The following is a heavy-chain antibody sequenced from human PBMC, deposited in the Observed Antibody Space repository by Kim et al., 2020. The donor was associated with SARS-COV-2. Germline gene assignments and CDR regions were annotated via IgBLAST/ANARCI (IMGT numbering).Heavy chain of an antibody. Sequence: SETLSLTCAVYGEPLSGYYWNWIRHFPGKGLEWIGESNQRGSTNYNPSLKSRVTISVDSSKNSFSLRLTSLTAADTAPYFCARPSYSASSGSHDAYAIWG. V-gene: IGHV4-34*01. J-gene: IGHJ3*02. CDR3: ARPSYSASSGSHDAYAI. D-gene: IGHD3-22*01. CDR2: SNQRGST. CDR1: GEPLSGYY.